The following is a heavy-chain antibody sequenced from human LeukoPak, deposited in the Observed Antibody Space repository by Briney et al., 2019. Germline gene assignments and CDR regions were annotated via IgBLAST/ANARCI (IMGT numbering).Heavy chain of an antibody. CDR3: AGDRSGTTEY. Sequence: GSLRLSCAASGFTFSSYWMSWIRQPPGKGLEWIGSIYYSGSTDYNPSLKSRVTISVDTSKNQFSLKLSSVTAADTAVYYCAGDRSGTTEYWGQGTLVTVSS. V-gene: IGHV4-39*07. J-gene: IGHJ1*01. CDR2: IYYSGST. D-gene: IGHD2/OR15-2a*01. CDR1: GFTFSSYW.